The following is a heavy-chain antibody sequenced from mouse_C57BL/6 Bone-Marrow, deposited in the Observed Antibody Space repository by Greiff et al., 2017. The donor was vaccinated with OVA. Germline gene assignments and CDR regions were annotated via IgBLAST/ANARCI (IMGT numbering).Heavy chain of an antibody. CDR1: GYTFTSYG. CDR3: SRKSSAQATSPYAMDY. J-gene: IGHJ4*01. CDR2: IYPRSGNT. Sequence: QVQLQQSGAELARPGASVKLSCKASGYTFTSYGLSWVKQRTGQGLEWIGEIYPRSGNTYYNEKFKGKATLTADKSSSTAYMELRSLTSEDSAVYVGSRKSSAQATSPYAMDYWGQGTSVTVSS. V-gene: IGHV1-81*01. D-gene: IGHD3-2*02.